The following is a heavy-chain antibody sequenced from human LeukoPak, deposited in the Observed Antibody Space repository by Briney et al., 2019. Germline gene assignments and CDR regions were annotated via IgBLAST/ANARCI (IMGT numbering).Heavy chain of an antibody. V-gene: IGHV4-39*01. Sequence: SESLSLTCTVSGGSISSSLYYWGSIRQPPGKGLEWIGSMYYSGGTHYNPSLQSRVTISVDTSKNQLSLKLSSVTAADTAVYYCARLSRIVIPAAFSYWGQGTLVSASS. CDR1: GGSISSSLYY. J-gene: IGHJ4*02. CDR2: MYYSGGT. D-gene: IGHD2-2*01. CDR3: ARLSRIVIPAAFSY.